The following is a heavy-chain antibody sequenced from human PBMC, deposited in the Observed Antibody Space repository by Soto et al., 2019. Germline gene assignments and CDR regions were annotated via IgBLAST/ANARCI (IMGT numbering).Heavy chain of an antibody. J-gene: IGHJ3*02. CDR2: IYYSGST. V-gene: IGHV4-59*01. CDR1: GGSISSYY. CDR3: ARDKGEGYSGYVGAFDI. Sequence: SETLSLTCTVSGGSISSYYWSWIRQPPGKGLEWIGYIYYSGSTNYNPSLKSRVTISVDTSKNQFSLKLSSVTAADTAVYYCARDKGEGYSGYVGAFDIWGQGTMVTVSS. D-gene: IGHD5-12*01.